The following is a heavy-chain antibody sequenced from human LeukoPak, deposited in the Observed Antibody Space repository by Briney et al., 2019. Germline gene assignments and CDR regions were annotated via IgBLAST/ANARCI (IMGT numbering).Heavy chain of an antibody. CDR1: GGSISSSSYY. J-gene: IGHJ4*02. CDR2: IYYSGST. CDR3: ARMGWLYYYDSSGYYYDSGYFDY. V-gene: IGHV4-39*01. Sequence: SETLCLTCTVSGGSISSSSYYWGWIRQPPGKGLEWIGSIYYSGSTYYNPSRKSRVTISVDRSKNQFSLKLSSVTAADTAVYYCARMGWLYYYDSSGYYYDSGYFDYWGQGTLVTVSS. D-gene: IGHD3-22*01.